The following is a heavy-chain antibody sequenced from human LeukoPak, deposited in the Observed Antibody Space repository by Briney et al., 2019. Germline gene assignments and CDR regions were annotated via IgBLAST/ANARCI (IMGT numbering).Heavy chain of an antibody. Sequence: GGSLRLSCAASGFTFNSYGMSWVRQAPGKGLEWVSVISGSGGSTYYADSVKGRFTISRDNSKNTLYLQMNSLRAEDTAVYYCATRTVWFGEFRDFDYWGQGTLVTVSS. J-gene: IGHJ4*02. CDR2: ISGSGGST. CDR3: ATRTVWFGEFRDFDY. D-gene: IGHD3-10*01. CDR1: GFTFNSYG. V-gene: IGHV3-23*01.